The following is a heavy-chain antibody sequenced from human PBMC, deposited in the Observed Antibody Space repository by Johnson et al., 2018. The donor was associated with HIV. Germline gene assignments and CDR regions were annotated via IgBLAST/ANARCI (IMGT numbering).Heavy chain of an antibody. D-gene: IGHD3-3*01. CDR1: GFTFSSYW. CDR3: ARGISQPYYNFWSGYHYPDAFDI. J-gene: IGHJ3*02. V-gene: IGHV3-74*02. CDR2: INSDGSST. Sequence: VQLVESGGGLIEPGGSLRLSCAASGFTFSSYWMHWVRQAPGKGLVWVSRINSDGSSTSYADSVKGRFTISRDNAKNTLYLQMNSLRAGDTAVYYCARGISQPYYNFWSGYHYPDAFDIWGQGTMVTVSS.